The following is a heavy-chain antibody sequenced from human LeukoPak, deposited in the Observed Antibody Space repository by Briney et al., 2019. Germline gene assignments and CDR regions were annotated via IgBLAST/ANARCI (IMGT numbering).Heavy chain of an antibody. V-gene: IGHV4-39*01. CDR1: GGSISSSSYY. J-gene: IGHJ6*03. CDR3: ARHQPYYDSSGYPYYYYYMDV. CDR2: IYYSGTP. Sequence: SETLSLTCTVSGGSISSSSYYWGWIRQPPGKGLEWIGSIYYSGTPYYNPSLKSRVTISVDTSKNQFSLKLSSVAAADTAVYYCARHQPYYDSSGYPYYYYYMDVWGKGTTATISS. D-gene: IGHD3-22*01.